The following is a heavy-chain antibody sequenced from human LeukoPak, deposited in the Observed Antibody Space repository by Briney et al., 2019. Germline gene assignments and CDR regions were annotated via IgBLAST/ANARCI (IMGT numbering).Heavy chain of an antibody. D-gene: IGHD3-10*01. J-gene: IGHJ5*02. CDR3: ARDFYYGSGGYWYNWFDP. CDR2: ISAYNGNT. V-gene: IGHV1-18*01. CDR1: GYTFTSYG. Sequence: GSSVKVSCKASGYTFTSYGISWVRQAPGQGLEWMGWISAYNGNTNYAQKLQGRVTMTTDTSTSTAYMELRSLRSDDTAVYYCARDFYYGSGGYWYNWFDPWGQGTLVTVSS.